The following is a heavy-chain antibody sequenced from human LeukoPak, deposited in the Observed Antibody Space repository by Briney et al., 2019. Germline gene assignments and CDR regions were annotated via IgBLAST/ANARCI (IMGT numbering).Heavy chain of an antibody. CDR3: ARDGDDSSGPPDY. D-gene: IGHD3-22*01. J-gene: IGHJ4*02. Sequence: GRSLRLSCAASGFTFSSYAMHWVRQAPGKGLEWVAVISYDGSNKYYADSVKGRFTISRDNSKNTLYLQMNSLRAEDTAVCYCARDGDDSSGPPDYWGQGTLVTVSS. V-gene: IGHV3-30*04. CDR2: ISYDGSNK. CDR1: GFTFSSYA.